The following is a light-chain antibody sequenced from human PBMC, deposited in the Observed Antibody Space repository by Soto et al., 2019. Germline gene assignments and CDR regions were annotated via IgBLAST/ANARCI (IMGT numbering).Light chain of an antibody. J-gene: IGKJ1*01. Sequence: IHMTHSPSTLSASVLYRVTITFLSIQSIISWLAWYQQKPGKAPKLLIYAASSLQSCVPSRFSGSGSGTDSTLTISSLQPEDFATYYCLQDYNYPRTFGQGTKVDI. CDR2: AAS. CDR3: LQDYNYPRT. CDR1: QSIISW. V-gene: IGKV1-6*01.